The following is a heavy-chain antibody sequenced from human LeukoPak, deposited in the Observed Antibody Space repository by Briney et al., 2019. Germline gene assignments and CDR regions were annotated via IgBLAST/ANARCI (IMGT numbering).Heavy chain of an antibody. CDR3: ALGRNIVIVPAAIFDS. J-gene: IGHJ4*02. D-gene: IGHD2-2*02. V-gene: IGHV3-23*01. CDR2: ISGSGGST. CDR1: GFTFSSYA. Sequence: SGGSLRLSCAASGFTFSSYAMSWVRRAPGKGLEWVSAISGSGGSTYYADSVKGRFTISRDNSKNTLYLQMNSLRAEDTAVYYCALGRNIVIVPAAIFDSWGQGTLVTVSS.